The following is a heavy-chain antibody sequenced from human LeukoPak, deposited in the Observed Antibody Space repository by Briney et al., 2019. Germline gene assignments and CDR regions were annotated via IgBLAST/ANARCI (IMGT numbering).Heavy chain of an antibody. V-gene: IGHV3-23*01. J-gene: IGHJ4*02. CDR2: ISDSGGHS. Sequence: GGSLRVSCEASGFTFSTCAMSWVRQAPGKGLEWVSAISDSGGHSHYIDSVKGRFTISRDNSKNTLFLQMNSLRVEDTAVYYCAKSSRYGTGWYGRIDYWGQGTLVTVSS. CDR1: GFTFSTCA. CDR3: AKSSRYGTGWYGRIDY. D-gene: IGHD6-19*01.